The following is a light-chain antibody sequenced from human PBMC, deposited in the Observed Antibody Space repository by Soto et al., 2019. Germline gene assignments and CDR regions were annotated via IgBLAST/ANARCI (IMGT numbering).Light chain of an antibody. CDR2: TAS. CDR1: HSISSY. Sequence: IQMTQSPSSLSASVGDRVTISCRASHSISSYLNWYQQKPGKAPNLLIYTASSLQRGVPSRFSGSGSGTDFTLTINSLQPEDFATYYCQQTYSTPYSFGQGTKVDIK. J-gene: IGKJ2*03. CDR3: QQTYSTPYS. V-gene: IGKV1-39*01.